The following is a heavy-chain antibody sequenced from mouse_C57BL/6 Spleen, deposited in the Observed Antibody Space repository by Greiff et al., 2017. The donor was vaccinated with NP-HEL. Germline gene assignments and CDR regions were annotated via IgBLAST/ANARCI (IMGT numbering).Heavy chain of an antibody. Sequence: QVQLQQSGAELVKPGASVKLSCKASGYTFTSYWMHWVKQRPGQGLEWIGMIHPNRGSTNYNEKFKSKATLTVDKSSSTAYMQLSSLTSEDSAVYYCARSGVYYGNYSWFAYWGQGTLVTVSA. V-gene: IGHV1-64*01. J-gene: IGHJ3*01. CDR1: GYTFTSYW. CDR2: IHPNRGST. CDR3: ARSGVYYGNYSWFAY. D-gene: IGHD2-1*01.